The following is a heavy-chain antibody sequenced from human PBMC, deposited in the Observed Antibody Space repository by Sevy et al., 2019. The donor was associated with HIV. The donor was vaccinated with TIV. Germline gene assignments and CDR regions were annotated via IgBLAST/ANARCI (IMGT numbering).Heavy chain of an antibody. CDR1: GGSISSYY. J-gene: IGHJ4*02. V-gene: IGHV4-59*01. CDR2: VYYSGNT. Sequence: SETLSLTCSVSGGSISSYYCSWIRQSPGKGLEWIGYVYYSGNTNYNPSLKSRVTISIDTSKNKFSLKLRSVTVADTAVYYFARDPIAVAPYFYNWGQGTLVTVSS. CDR3: ARDPIAVAPYFYN. D-gene: IGHD6-19*01.